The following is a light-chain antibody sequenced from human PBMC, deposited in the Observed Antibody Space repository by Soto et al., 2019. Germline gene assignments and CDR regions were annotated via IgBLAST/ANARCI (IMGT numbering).Light chain of an antibody. CDR3: QQYGTSPLT. CDR2: ATS. J-gene: IGKJ4*01. V-gene: IGKV3-20*01. CDR1: QSVTSN. Sequence: EIVLTQSPGTVSLPPGKRATLSCRASQSVTSNLAWYQQKPGQAPRLLIYATSSRATGIPDRFSGSGSGTDFALTINRLEPEDSAVYYCQQYGTSPLTFGGGIKVEIK.